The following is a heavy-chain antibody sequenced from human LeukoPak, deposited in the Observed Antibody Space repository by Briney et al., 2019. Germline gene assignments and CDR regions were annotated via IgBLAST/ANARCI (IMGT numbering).Heavy chain of an antibody. CDR2: IKGKTDGGTA. CDR1: GLTFSNSC. CDR3: TTGTWIQLWLADY. Sequence: GGSLRLSCAASGLTFSNSCMSWVRQAPGKGLEGVGHIKGKTDGGTADYAAPVQGRFTISRDDSKNTLFLQMNSLKTEDTAVYYCTTGTWIQLWLADYWGQGTLVTVSS. J-gene: IGHJ4*02. D-gene: IGHD5-18*01. V-gene: IGHV3-15*01.